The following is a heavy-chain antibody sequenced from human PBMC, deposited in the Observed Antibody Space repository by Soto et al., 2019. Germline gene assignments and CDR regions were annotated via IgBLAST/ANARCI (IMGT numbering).Heavy chain of an antibody. V-gene: IGHV1-69*12. CDR1: GGTFSSYA. CDR2: IIPILGTA. CDR3: ASLPAARDYYYYGMDV. D-gene: IGHD2-2*01. Sequence: QVQLVQSGAEVKKPGSSVKVSCKASGGTFSSYAISWVRQAPGQGLEWMGGIIPILGTANYAQKFQGRVTITADESTSKAYMELSSLRSEDTAVYYCASLPAARDYYYYGMDVGGQGTTVTVSS. J-gene: IGHJ6*02.